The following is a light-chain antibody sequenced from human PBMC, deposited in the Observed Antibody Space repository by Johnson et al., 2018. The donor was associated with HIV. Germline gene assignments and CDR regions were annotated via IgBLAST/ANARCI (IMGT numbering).Light chain of an antibody. CDR1: SSNIGNNY. Sequence: QSILTQPPSVSAAPGQKVTISCSGSSSNIGNNYVSWYQQIPGTAPKLLIYDNNKRPSGIPDRFSGSKSGTSATLGITGLPTGDEADYYCGTWDSSLSAFYAFGTGTKVTVL. J-gene: IGLJ1*01. V-gene: IGLV1-51*01. CDR2: DNN. CDR3: GTWDSSLSAFYA.